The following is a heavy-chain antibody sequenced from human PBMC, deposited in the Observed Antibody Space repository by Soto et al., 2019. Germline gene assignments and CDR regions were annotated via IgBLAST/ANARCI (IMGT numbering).Heavy chain of an antibody. D-gene: IGHD6-19*01. CDR1: GYTFTDYY. V-gene: IGHV1-2*02. CDR2: ISPNSGGT. J-gene: IGHJ6*02. CDR3: ARDQSPSSGWPGMDV. Sequence: QVQLVQSGAEVKKPGASVKVSCKASGYTFTDYYMHWVRQAPGQGLEWMGWISPNSGGTNYAQKFQGRVTMTRDTSISTAYMELNRLRSDDTAVYYCARDQSPSSGWPGMDVLGQGTTVTVSS.